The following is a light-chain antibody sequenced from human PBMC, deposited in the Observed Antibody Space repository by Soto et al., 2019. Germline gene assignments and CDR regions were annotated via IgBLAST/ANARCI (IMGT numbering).Light chain of an antibody. CDR1: QTISND. CDR3: QQNNKWSPVT. V-gene: IGKV3-15*01. CDR2: GDS. J-gene: IGKJ4*01. Sequence: EVVMTQSPATVSVSPGEGVTLSCRASQTISNDLAWYQQKPGQAPRLLIYGDSTRATGVPARFSGGGSGTEFTLTVSSLQSEDFAVYYCQQNNKWSPVTFGGGTKVEIK.